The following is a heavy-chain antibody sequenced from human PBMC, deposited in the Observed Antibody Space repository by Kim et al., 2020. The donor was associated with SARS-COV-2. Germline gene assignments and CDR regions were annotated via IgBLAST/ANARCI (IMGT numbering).Heavy chain of an antibody. CDR2: IKQDGSEK. D-gene: IGHD6-19*01. J-gene: IGHJ5*02. CDR3: AREYSSGWRHGWFDP. Sequence: GGSLRLSCVASGFTFSRYWMSWVRQVPGKGLEWVANIKQDGSEKYYVDSVKGRFTISRDNAKNSLYLQMNSLRAEDTAVYYCAREYSSGWRHGWFDPWGQGTLVTVSS. V-gene: IGHV3-7*01. CDR1: GFTFSRYW.